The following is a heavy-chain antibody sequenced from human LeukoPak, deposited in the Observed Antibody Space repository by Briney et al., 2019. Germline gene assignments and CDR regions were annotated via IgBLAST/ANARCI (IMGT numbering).Heavy chain of an antibody. Sequence: ASETLSLTCTVSGGSISSSSYYWGWIRQPPGKGLEWIGYIYYSGSTNYNPSLKSRVTISVDTSKNQFSLKLSSVTAADTAVYYCARDGITMVRGYYYYYGMDVWGQGTTVTVSS. CDR1: GGSISSSSYY. J-gene: IGHJ6*02. CDR3: ARDGITMVRGYYYYYGMDV. V-gene: IGHV4-61*01. CDR2: IYYSGST. D-gene: IGHD3-10*01.